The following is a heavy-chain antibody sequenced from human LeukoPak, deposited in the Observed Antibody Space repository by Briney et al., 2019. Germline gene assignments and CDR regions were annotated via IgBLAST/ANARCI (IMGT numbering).Heavy chain of an antibody. CDR1: GFTFSSYA. V-gene: IGHV3-23*01. CDR2: ISGSGDST. J-gene: IGHJ4*02. Sequence: TGGSLRLSYAASGFTFSSYAMSWVRQAPGKGLEWVSVISGSGDSTYSADSVKGRFTISRDNSKNTLYLQMNSLRAEDTAVYYCATRLPGNYWGQGTLVTVSS. CDR3: ATRLPGNY.